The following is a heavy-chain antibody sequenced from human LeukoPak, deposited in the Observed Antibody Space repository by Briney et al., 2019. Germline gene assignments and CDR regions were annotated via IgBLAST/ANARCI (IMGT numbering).Heavy chain of an antibody. J-gene: IGHJ4*02. CDR3: AKGGRWDVTPFDY. D-gene: IGHD3-16*01. CDR2: ISGGGGST. V-gene: IGHV3-23*01. Sequence: GGSLRLSCAASGFTFTSYSMNWARQAPGKGLEWVSTISGGGGSTYYADSVKGRFTISRDNSKNTLYLQVNSLRAEDTAVYYCAKGGRWDVTPFDYWGQGTLVTVSS. CDR1: GFTFTSYS.